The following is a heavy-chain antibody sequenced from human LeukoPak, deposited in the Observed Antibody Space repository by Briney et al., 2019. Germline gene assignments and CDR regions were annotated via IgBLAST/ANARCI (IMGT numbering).Heavy chain of an antibody. CDR2: IYYSGST. CDR1: GGSISSYY. V-gene: IGHV4-59*01. Sequence: SETLSLTCTVSGGSISSYYWSWIRQPPGKGLEWIGYIYYSGSTNYNPSLKRRVTISVDTSKNQFSLKLSSVTAADTAVYYCARDSRSYYDSSGYYGTFDYWGQGTLVTVSS. CDR3: ARDSRSYYDSSGYYGTFDY. J-gene: IGHJ4*02. D-gene: IGHD3-22*01.